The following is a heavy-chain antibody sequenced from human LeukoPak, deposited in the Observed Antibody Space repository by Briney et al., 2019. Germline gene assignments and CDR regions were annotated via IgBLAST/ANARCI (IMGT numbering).Heavy chain of an antibody. V-gene: IGHV1-18*01. CDR3: ARDAFLTGYSSGWYSHFQH. Sequence: ASVNVSCTASGYTFTSYGISWVRQAPGQGLEWMGWISAYNGNTNYAQKLQGRVTMTTDTSTSTAYMELRSLRSDDTAVYYCARDAFLTGYSSGWYSHFQHWGQGTLVTVSS. J-gene: IGHJ1*01. CDR1: GYTFTSYG. D-gene: IGHD6-19*01. CDR2: ISAYNGNT.